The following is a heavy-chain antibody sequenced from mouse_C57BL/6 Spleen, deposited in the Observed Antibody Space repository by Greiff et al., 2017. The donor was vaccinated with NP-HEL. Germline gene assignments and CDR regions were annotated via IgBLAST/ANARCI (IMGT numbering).Heavy chain of an antibody. D-gene: IGHD2-4*01. CDR2: ILPGSGST. J-gene: IGHJ3*01. CDR3: ARRGYYDYDAWFAY. V-gene: IGHV1-9*01. CDR1: GYTFTGYW. Sequence: VMLVESGAELMKPGASVKLSCKATGYTFTGYWIEWVKQRPGHGLEWIGEILPGSGSTNYNEKFKGKATFTADTSSNTAYMQLSSLTTEDSAIYYCARRGYYDYDAWFAYWGQGTLVTVSA.